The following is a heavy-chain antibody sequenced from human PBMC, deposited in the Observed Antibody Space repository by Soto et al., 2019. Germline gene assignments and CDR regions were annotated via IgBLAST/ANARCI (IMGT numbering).Heavy chain of an antibody. Sequence: PSETLSLTCTVSGGSISSYYWSWIRQPPGKGLEWIGYIYYSGSTNYNPSLKSRVTISVDTSKNQFSLKLSSVTAADTAVYYCAGGYYDSSGYWNWFDPWGQGTLVTVSS. J-gene: IGHJ5*02. V-gene: IGHV4-59*01. CDR2: IYYSGST. CDR1: GGSISSYY. CDR3: AGGYYDSSGYWNWFDP. D-gene: IGHD3-22*01.